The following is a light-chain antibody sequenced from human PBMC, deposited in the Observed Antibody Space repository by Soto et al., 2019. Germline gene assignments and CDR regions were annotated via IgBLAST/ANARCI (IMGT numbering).Light chain of an antibody. Sequence: VLTQSPGTLSLSPGERATLSCRASQSVRSSYLAWYQQKPGKAPRLLIYGVSNRATGIPDRFSGSGSGTVFTLTISRLDPEDSAVYFCQQYDWSPMYTFGQGTKLEIK. CDR2: GVS. CDR1: QSVRSSY. J-gene: IGKJ2*01. V-gene: IGKV3-20*01. CDR3: QQYDWSPMYT.